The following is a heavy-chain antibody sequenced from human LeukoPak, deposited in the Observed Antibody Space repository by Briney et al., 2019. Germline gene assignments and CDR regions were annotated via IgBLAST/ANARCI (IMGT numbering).Heavy chain of an antibody. CDR3: ARLWGFDP. J-gene: IGHJ5*02. D-gene: IGHD7-27*01. Sequence: SQTLSLTCTVSGGSFNRSGYYWGWIRQPPGKGLEWIGNIYYSGSTYYNPSLKSRVTISVDTSKNQFSLKLSSVTAADTAVYYCARLWGFDPWGQGTLVTVSS. CDR2: IYYSGST. CDR1: GGSFNRSGYY. V-gene: IGHV4-39*01.